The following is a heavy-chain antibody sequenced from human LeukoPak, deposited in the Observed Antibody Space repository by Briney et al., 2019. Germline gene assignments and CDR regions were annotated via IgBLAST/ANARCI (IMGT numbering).Heavy chain of an antibody. CDR3: AREPKMTTAYHDAFDI. CDR2: IIPIFGTA. CDR1: GGTFSSYA. V-gene: IGHV1-69*13. D-gene: IGHD4-11*01. Sequence: SVKVSCKASGGTFSSYAISRVRQAPGQGLEWMGGIIPIFGTANYAQKFQGRVTITADESTSTAYMELSSLRSEDTAVYYCAREPKMTTAYHDAFDIWGQGTMVTVSS. J-gene: IGHJ3*02.